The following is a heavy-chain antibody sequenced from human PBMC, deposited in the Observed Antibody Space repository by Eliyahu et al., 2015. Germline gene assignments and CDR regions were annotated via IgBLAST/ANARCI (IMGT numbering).Heavy chain of an antibody. V-gene: IGHV1-69*06. Sequence: QVQLVQSGAEVKKPGSSVXVSCXASRGXFSTYTFXWVRXAPGQGXEWMGGIIPMFATTNYAQKFQGRVTITADKSTSIAYMELSSLRSEDTAIYYCARGGIHDYGDYSHGLGMDVWGQGTTVTVSS. D-gene: IGHD4-17*01. J-gene: IGHJ6*02. CDR3: ARGGIHDYGDYSHGLGMDV. CDR1: RGXFSTYT. CDR2: IIPMFATT.